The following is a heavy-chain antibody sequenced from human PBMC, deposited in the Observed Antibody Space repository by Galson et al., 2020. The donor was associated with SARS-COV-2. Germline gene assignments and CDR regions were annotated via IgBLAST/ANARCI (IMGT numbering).Heavy chain of an antibody. Sequence: GGSLRLSCAASGFTFSSYSMTWVRQAPGKGLEWVSYISSSGGTKYDADSVRGRLTISRYNAKNSLYLQMNSLRDEDTAVYYCARGGGANSPSVLPDWGQGTLVTVCS. CDR1: GFTFSSYS. CDR3: ARGGGANSPSVLPD. CDR2: ISSSGGTK. J-gene: IGHJ4*02. V-gene: IGHV3-48*02. D-gene: IGHD2-15*01.